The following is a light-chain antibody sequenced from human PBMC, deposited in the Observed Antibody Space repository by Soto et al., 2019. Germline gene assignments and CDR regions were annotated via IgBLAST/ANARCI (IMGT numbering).Light chain of an antibody. J-gene: IGKJ4*01. CDR1: QSISSW. Sequence: DIQMTQSLSTLSASVGDRVTITCRASQSISSWLAWYQQKPGKDPKLLIYKASSLERGLQSSFSGSGSGTQFTLSISSLQPDDFATYYSQQYNRYSPLTFGGGTKVEIK. V-gene: IGKV1-5*03. CDR3: QQYNRYSPLT. CDR2: KAS.